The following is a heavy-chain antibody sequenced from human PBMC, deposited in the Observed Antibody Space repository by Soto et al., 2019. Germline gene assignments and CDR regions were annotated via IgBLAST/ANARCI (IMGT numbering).Heavy chain of an antibody. Sequence: SQTLPLTNTVAGGTSINRGDYRICIRQHPGKGLEWIGYIYYSGSTYYNPSLKSRVTISVDTSKNQFSLKLSSVTAADTAVYYCAGAPLVRCGFDPWGQGTLVTVSS. D-gene: IGHD4-17*01. CDR2: IYYSGST. V-gene: IGHV4-31*03. CDR3: AGAPLVRCGFDP. J-gene: IGHJ5*02. CDR1: GGTSINRGDY.